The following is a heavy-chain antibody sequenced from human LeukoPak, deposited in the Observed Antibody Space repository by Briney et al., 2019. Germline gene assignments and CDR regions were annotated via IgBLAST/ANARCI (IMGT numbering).Heavy chain of an antibody. V-gene: IGHV4-39*01. D-gene: IGHD6-19*01. Sequence: PSETLSLTCTVSGDSISSSSYYWGWIRQPPGKGLEWIGTIHYSGSTYYNPSLKSRVTISVDTSTNQFSLKLSSVTAADTAVYYCARRSSGWPFDSWGQGTLVTVSS. J-gene: IGHJ4*02. CDR2: IHYSGST. CDR3: ARRSSGWPFDS. CDR1: GDSISSSSYY.